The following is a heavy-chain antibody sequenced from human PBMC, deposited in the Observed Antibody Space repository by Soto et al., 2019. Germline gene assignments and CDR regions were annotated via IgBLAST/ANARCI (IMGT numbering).Heavy chain of an antibody. CDR1: GGSISSVFYY. CDR3: AREVLGREGVPAAYPPWFDP. CDR2: IYYSGST. V-gene: IGHV4-31*03. J-gene: IGHJ5*02. D-gene: IGHD2-2*01. Sequence: PSETLSLTCTVSGGSISSVFYYWSWIRQHPGKGLEWIGYIYYSGSTYYNPSLKSRVTISVDTSKNQFSLKLGSVTAADTAVYYCAREVLGREGVPAAYPPWFDPWGQGTLVTVSS.